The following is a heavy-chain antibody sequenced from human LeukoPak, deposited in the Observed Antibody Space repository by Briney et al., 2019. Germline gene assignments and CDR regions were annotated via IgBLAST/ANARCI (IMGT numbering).Heavy chain of an antibody. CDR1: GFTLSSYA. V-gene: IGHV3-23*01. D-gene: IGHD6-13*01. Sequence: RTGGSLRLSCAASGFTLSSYAMTWVRQAPGRGLEWVSSVDGGGGGTYYADSVKGRFTISRDNSKDTLYLQMNGLRAEDTAVYFCATPSAGSAAWYSLHYDFWGQGTLVTVSS. CDR3: ATPSAGSAAWYSLHYDF. J-gene: IGHJ4*02. CDR2: VDGGGGGT.